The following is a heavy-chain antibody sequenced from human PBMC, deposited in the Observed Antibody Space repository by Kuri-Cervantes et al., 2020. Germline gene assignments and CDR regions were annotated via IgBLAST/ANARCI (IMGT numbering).Heavy chain of an antibody. Sequence: SQTLSLTCAVYGGSFSGYYWSWIRQPPGKGLEWIGEINHSGSTNYNPSLKSRVTISLDTSKNQFSLQLSSVTAADTAVYYCARLDYSESWFDYWGQGTLVTVSS. CDR3: ARLDYSESWFDY. V-gene: IGHV4-34*01. CDR2: INHSGST. D-gene: IGHD1-26*01. CDR1: GGSFSGYY. J-gene: IGHJ4*02.